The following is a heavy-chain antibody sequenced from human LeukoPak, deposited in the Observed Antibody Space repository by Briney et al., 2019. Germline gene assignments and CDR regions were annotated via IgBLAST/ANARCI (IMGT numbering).Heavy chain of an antibody. CDR2: IYNSGST. D-gene: IGHD6-13*01. CDR3: ARGRDSSNWHWFAP. V-gene: IGHV4-59*01. Sequence: SETLSLTCTVSGDSISNYYWSWIRQPPGKGLEWIGYIYNSGSTIYNPSLKSRVTISVDTSKNQFSLRLNSVTAADAAVYYCARGRDSSNWHWFAPWGQGTLVTVSS. J-gene: IGHJ5*02. CDR1: GDSISNYY.